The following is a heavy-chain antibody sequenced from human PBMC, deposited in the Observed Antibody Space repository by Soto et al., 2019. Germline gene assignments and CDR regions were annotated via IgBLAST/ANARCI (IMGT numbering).Heavy chain of an antibody. CDR3: ARYTKDYGDSLWYFDL. J-gene: IGHJ2*01. V-gene: IGHV4-38-2*01. CDR1: GYSISSGYY. CDR2: IYHSGST. D-gene: IGHD4-17*01. Sequence: SETLSLTCAVSGYSISSGYYWGCIQQPPGKGLEWIGSIYHSGSTYYNPSLKSRVTISVDTSKNQFSLKLSSVTAADTAVYYCARYTKDYGDSLWYFDLWGRGTLVTVSS.